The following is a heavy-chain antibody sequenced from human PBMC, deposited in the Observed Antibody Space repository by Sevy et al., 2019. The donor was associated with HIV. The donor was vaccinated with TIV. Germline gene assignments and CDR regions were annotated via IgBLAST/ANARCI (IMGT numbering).Heavy chain of an antibody. CDR1: GFTFSSYA. Sequence: GGSLRLSCAASGFTFSSYAMHWVRQAPGKGLEWVAVISYDGSNKYYADCVKGRFTISRDNSKNTLYLQMNSLRAEDTAVYYCAKDGSAIITYYYDSSGYYFNYWGQGTLVTVSS. CDR3: AKDGSAIITYYYDSSGYYFNY. V-gene: IGHV3-30*04. D-gene: IGHD3-22*01. CDR2: ISYDGSNK. J-gene: IGHJ4*02.